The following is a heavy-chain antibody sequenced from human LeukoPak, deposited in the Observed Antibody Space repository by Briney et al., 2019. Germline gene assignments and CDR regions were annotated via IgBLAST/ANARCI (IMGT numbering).Heavy chain of an antibody. Sequence: ASVKVSCKASGYTFTGYYMHWVRQAPGQGLEWMGWINPNSGGTNYAQKFQGRVTMTRVTSISTAYMELSRLRSDDTAVYYCARVPPIRAYCGGDCSYWFDPWGQGTLVTVSS. CDR1: GYTFTGYY. V-gene: IGHV1-2*02. D-gene: IGHD2-21*02. CDR2: INPNSGGT. CDR3: ARVPPIRAYCGGDCSYWFDP. J-gene: IGHJ5*02.